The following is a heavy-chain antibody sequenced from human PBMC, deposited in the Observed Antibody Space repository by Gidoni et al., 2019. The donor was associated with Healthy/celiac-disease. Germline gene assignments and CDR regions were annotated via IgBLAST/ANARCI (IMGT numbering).Heavy chain of an antibody. CDR3: ARVAYYYDSSGYFDY. CDR2: ISSSSSYT. D-gene: IGHD3-22*01. Sequence: QVQLVESGGGLVKPGGSLRLSCAASGFTFSDYYMSWIRQAPGKGLEWVSYISSSSSYTNYADSVKGRFTISRDNAKNSLYLQMNSLRAEDTAVYYCARVAYYYDSSGYFDYWGQGTLVTVSS. V-gene: IGHV3-11*06. CDR1: GFTFSDYY. J-gene: IGHJ4*02.